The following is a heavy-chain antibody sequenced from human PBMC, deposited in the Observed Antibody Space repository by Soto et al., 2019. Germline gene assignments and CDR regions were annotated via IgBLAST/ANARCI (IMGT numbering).Heavy chain of an antibody. CDR3: ARAVAVAADFDS. CDR1: GYTFTSFG. V-gene: IGHV1-18*01. CDR2: ITTDKGKT. J-gene: IGHJ4*01. Sequence: ASVKVSCKTSGYTFTSFGISWVRQAPGQGLEWMGWITTDKGKTNYAQKFQGRVTMTTDTSTSTAYMELSSLRSEDTAVYYCARAVAVAADFDSWG. D-gene: IGHD6-19*01.